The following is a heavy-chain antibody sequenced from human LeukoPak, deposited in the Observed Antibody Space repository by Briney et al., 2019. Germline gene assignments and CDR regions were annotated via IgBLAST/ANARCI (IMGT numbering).Heavy chain of an antibody. D-gene: IGHD2-21*02. CDR3: AREIEGYSDFYSFGRPDNYWFDP. Sequence: PSQTLSLTCTVSGVSVTRGAYYWTWIRRPPGKGLEWIGHVYYNGNTDYNPSLKSRVAMSVDKSNNQFSLKLSFVTAADTAVYFCAREIEGYSDFYSFGRPDNYWFDPWGQGTLITVSS. V-gene: IGHV4-30-2*01. CDR2: VYYNGNT. CDR1: GVSVTRGAYY. J-gene: IGHJ5*02.